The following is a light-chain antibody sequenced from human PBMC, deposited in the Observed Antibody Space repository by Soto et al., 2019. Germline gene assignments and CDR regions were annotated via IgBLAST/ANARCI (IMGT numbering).Light chain of an antibody. CDR1: QTVSSS. CDR2: GAS. J-gene: IGKJ5*01. V-gene: IGKV3D-15*01. CDR3: QQHNQWPIT. Sequence: EIVLTQSPATLSLSPGERATLSCRASQTVSSSLAWYQQRPGQAPRLLIYGASSRATGIPARFSGSGSGTEFTLTINSLQSEDSAVYYCQQHNQWPITFGQGTRLEIK.